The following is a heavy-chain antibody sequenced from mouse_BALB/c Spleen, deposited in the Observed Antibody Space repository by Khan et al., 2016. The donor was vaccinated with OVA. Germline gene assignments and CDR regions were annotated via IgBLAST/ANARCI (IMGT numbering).Heavy chain of an antibody. D-gene: IGHD1-1*01. CDR3: ARENYYGRACDAMDY. V-gene: IGHV1-56*01. CDR1: GYTFTTSW. CDR2: IAPGSGSP. Sequence: QIQLQQSGPDLVRPGASVKLSCKASGYTFTTSWIHWVQQRPGKGLEWIGWIAPGSGSPQYNEMFKGKSTLTVDLSFSTAYLQLSSLSYEDSAVFVCARENYYGRACDAMDYWGQGTSVTVSS. J-gene: IGHJ4*01.